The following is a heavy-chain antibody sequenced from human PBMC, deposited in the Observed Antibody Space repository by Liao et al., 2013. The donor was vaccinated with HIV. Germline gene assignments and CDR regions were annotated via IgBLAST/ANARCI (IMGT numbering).Heavy chain of an antibody. Sequence: QVQLQQWGAGLLKPSETLSLTCAVYGGVLQWLLLELDPPAPQGRGWSGLGEINHSGSTNYNPSLKSRVTISVDTSKNQFSLKLSSVTAADTAVYYCARGGRIFGAFPLRYWGQGTLVHRSPQ. CDR2: INHSGST. CDR3: ARGGRIFGAFPLRY. V-gene: IGHV4-34*01. CDR1: GGVLQWLL. J-gene: IGHJ4*02. D-gene: IGHD3-3*01.